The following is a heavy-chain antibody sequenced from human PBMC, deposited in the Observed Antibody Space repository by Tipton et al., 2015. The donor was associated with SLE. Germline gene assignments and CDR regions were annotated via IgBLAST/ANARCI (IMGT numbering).Heavy chain of an antibody. V-gene: IGHV4-39*07. J-gene: IGHJ4*02. CDR2: IYYSGST. CDR3: ARETFLEWFFRFDY. D-gene: IGHD3-3*01. CDR1: GGSISSSSYY. Sequence: TLSLTCTVSGGSISSSSYYWGWIRQPPGKGLEWIGNIYYSGSTYYNPSLKSRVTISVDTSKNQFSLKLSSVTAADTAVYYCARETFLEWFFRFDYWGQGTLVTVSS.